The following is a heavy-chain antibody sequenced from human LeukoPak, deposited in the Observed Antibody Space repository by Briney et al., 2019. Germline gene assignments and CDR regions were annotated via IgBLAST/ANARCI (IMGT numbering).Heavy chain of an antibody. CDR2: ISKDGSHK. CDR1: GFTFSSYV. Sequence: PGGSLRPSCAASGFTFSSYVMHWVRQAPGKGLEWVAVISKDGSHKYYADSVKGRFTIYRDNSKNTLYLQMNSLRDEDTAVYYCARDPGYRGESGWFDPWGQGTQVTVSS. J-gene: IGHJ5*02. V-gene: IGHV3-30*04. D-gene: IGHD5-18*01. CDR3: ARDPGYRGESGWFDP.